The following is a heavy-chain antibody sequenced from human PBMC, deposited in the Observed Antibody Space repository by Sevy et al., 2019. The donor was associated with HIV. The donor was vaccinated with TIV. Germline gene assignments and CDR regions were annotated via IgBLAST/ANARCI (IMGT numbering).Heavy chain of an antibody. D-gene: IGHD2-15*01. CDR3: AKDIVVVVGEAFDV. J-gene: IGHJ3*01. CDR1: EFTFSTYA. Sequence: GGSLRLSCTASEFTFSTYAMNWVRQAPGKGLEWVSAISGSYANTFYADSVKGRFTISRDNSKNTLYLQMNSLRAEDTAVYYCAKDIVVVVGEAFDVWGQGTRVTVSS. V-gene: IGHV3-23*01. CDR2: ISGSYANT.